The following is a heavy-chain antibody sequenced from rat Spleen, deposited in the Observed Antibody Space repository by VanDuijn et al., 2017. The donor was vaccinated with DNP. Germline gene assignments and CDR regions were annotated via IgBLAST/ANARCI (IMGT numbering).Heavy chain of an antibody. CDR1: GFTFSGYN. D-gene: IGHD4-2*01. J-gene: IGHJ2*01. CDR3: ARGERCYVDY. CDR2: ISYHGGNT. Sequence: EVQLVESGGDLVQPGRSLKLSCVASGFTFSGYNMAWVRQAPAEGLECVAYISYHGGNTYYGDSVKGRFTISRDNAKNTLYLQMNSLRSEDTATYYCARGERCYVDYWGQAVMVTVSS. V-gene: IGHV5-22*01.